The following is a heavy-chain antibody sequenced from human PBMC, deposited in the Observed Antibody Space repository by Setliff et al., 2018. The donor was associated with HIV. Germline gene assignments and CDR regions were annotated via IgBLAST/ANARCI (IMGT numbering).Heavy chain of an antibody. CDR3: ARGPNYYDSSGYYYVGY. J-gene: IGHJ4*02. CDR1: GFTFSSYS. V-gene: IGHV3-48*01. CDR2: ISSSSSTI. D-gene: IGHD3-22*01. Sequence: GGSLRLSCAASGFTFSSYSMNWVRQAPGKGLEWVSYISSSSSTIYYAGSVKGRFTISRDNAKNSLYLQMNSLRAEDTAVYYCARGPNYYDSSGYYYVGYWGQGTLVTVSS.